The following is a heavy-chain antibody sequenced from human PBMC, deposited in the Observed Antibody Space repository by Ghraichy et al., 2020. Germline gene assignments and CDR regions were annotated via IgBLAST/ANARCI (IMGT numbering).Heavy chain of an antibody. Sequence: GGSLRLSCAASGFTFSSYAMHWVRQAPGKGLEWVAVISYDGSNKYYADSVKGRFTISRDNSKNTLYLQMNSLRAEDTAVYYCARDNYDSRGYPNWFDPWGQGTLVTVSS. CDR2: ISYDGSNK. D-gene: IGHD3-22*01. J-gene: IGHJ5*02. CDR1: GFTFSSYA. V-gene: IGHV3-30-3*01. CDR3: ARDNYDSRGYPNWFDP.